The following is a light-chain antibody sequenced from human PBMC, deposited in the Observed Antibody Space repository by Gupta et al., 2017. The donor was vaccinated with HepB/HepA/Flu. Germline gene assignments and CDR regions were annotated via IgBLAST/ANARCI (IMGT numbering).Light chain of an antibody. Sequence: DIQLTQSPSFLSASVGDRVTITCRASQGISTHLAWYQQKPGKAPKLLIYDASTLQSEVPSRFSGSGSGTEFTLTISSLQPEDFATYYCQQLNIYPLTFGGGTQVEIK. V-gene: IGKV1-9*01. CDR1: QGISTH. CDR2: DAS. J-gene: IGKJ4*01. CDR3: QQLNIYPLT.